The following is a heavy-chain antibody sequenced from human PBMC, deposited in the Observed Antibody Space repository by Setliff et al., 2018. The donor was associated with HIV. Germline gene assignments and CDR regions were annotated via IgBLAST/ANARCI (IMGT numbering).Heavy chain of an antibody. V-gene: IGHV3-74*01. Sequence: GESLKISCAASGFTFSSYWMDWVRQAPGKGLVWVSRINTDGSSTRYVDSVKGRFTISRDNAKNTLYLQMNSLRAEDTAVYYCTRGRHYYDSSANYYPGYWGQGTLVTVSS. D-gene: IGHD3-22*01. J-gene: IGHJ4*02. CDR1: GFTFSSYW. CDR2: INTDGSST. CDR3: TRGRHYYDSSANYYPGY.